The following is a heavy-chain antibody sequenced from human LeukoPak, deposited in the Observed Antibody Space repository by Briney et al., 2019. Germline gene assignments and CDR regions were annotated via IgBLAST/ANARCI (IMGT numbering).Heavy chain of an antibody. V-gene: IGHV1-18*01. D-gene: IGHD6-19*01. J-gene: IGHJ4*02. Sequence: ASVKVSCKASGYTFTSYGISWVRQAPGQGLEWMGWISAYNGNTNYAQKLQGRVTMTTDTSTSTAYMELRSLRSDDTAVYYCARDSPLPPSIAVAGGFDYWGQGTLVTVSS. CDR2: ISAYNGNT. CDR3: ARDSPLPPSIAVAGGFDY. CDR1: GYTFTSYG.